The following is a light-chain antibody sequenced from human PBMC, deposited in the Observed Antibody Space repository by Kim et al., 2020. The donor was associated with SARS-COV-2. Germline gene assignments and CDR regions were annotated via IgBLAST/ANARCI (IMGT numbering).Light chain of an antibody. CDR1: KLGDKY. CDR3: QAWDSSTYV. Sequence: VSPGQTASITCSGDKLGDKYACWYQQKPGQSPVLVIYQDSKWPSGIPERFSGSNSGNTATLTISGTQAMDEADYYCQAWDSSTYVFGTGTKVTVL. CDR2: QDS. J-gene: IGLJ1*01. V-gene: IGLV3-1*01.